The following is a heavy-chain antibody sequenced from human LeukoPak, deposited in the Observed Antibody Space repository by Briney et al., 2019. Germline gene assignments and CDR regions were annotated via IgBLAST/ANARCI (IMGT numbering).Heavy chain of an antibody. V-gene: IGHV4-34*01. J-gene: IGHJ3*02. D-gene: IGHD6-6*01. CDR2: INHSGST. Sequence: KPSETLSLTCAVYGGSFSGYYWSWIRQPPGKGLEWIGEINHSGSTNYNPSLKSRVTISVDTSKNQFSLKLSSVTAADTAVCYCARRGRPGAARRVGKNAFDIWGQGTMVTVSS. CDR1: GGSFSGYY. CDR3: ARRGRPGAARRVGKNAFDI.